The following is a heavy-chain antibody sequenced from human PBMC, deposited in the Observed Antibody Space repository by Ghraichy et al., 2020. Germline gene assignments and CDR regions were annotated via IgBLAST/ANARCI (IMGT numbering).Heavy chain of an antibody. CDR3: ARVWYDFWSGYPLDY. J-gene: IGHJ4*02. CDR2: IKQDGSEK. CDR1: GFTFSSYW. V-gene: IGHV3-7*01. Sequence: LSLTCAASGFTFSSYWMSWVRQAPGKGLEWVANIKQDGSEKYYVDSVKGRFTISRDNAKNSLYLQMNSLRAEDTAVYYCARVWYDFWSGYPLDYWGQGTLVTVSS. D-gene: IGHD3-3*01.